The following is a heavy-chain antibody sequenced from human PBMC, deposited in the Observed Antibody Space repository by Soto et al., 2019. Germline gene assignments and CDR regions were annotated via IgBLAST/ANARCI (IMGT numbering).Heavy chain of an antibody. Sequence: QVHLVASGGGLVKPGGSLRLSCVASEITLSDNYMTWIRQAPGKGLEWLSYISNSDYTTYYADSVKGRFTISRDNAKNSLYLQLNGLRVEDTAVYYCASGKWSLDYWGQGILVTVSS. V-gene: IGHV3-11*01. J-gene: IGHJ4*02. CDR2: ISNSDYTT. D-gene: IGHD2-8*01. CDR1: EITLSDNY. CDR3: ASGKWSLDY.